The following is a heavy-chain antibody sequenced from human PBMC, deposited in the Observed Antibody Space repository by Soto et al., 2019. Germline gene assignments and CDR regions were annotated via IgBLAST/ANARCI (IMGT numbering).Heavy chain of an antibody. CDR3: AKDTGYYYDSSEYVDY. V-gene: IGHV3-30*18. D-gene: IGHD3-22*01. CDR2: ISYDGSNK. J-gene: IGHJ4*02. CDR1: GFTFSSYG. Sequence: GGSMRLSCAASGFTFSSYGMHWVRQAPGKGLEWVAVISYDGSNKYYADSVKGRFTISRDNSKNTLYLQMNSLRAEDTAVYYCAKDTGYYYDSSEYVDYWGQRTLDTVSS.